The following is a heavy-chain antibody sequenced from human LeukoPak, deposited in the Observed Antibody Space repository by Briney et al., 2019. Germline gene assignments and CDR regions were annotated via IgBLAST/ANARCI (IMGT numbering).Heavy chain of an antibody. CDR3: ARDFIGDGYNAFDY. D-gene: IGHD5-24*01. CDR1: GFTVSGNY. CDR2: IYSGGST. J-gene: IGHJ4*02. V-gene: IGHV3-66*02. Sequence: GGSLRLSCAASGFTVSGNYMSWVRQAPGKGLEWVSVIYSGGSTYYADSVKGRFTISRDNSKNTLYLQMNSLRAEDTAVYYCARDFIGDGYNAFDYWGQGTLVTVSS.